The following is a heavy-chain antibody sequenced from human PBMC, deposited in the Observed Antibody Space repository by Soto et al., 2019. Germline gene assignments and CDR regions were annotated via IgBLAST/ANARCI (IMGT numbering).Heavy chain of an antibody. D-gene: IGHD3-3*01. CDR2: INHSGST. J-gene: IGHJ6*02. CDR3: ARALGFWSGYYSSYYYYYGMDV. V-gene: IGHV4-34*01. Sequence: SETLSLTCAVYGGSFSGYYWSWIRQPPGKGLEWIGEINHSGSTNYNPSLKSRVTISVDTSKNQFSLKLSSVTAADTAVYYCARALGFWSGYYSSYYYYYGMDVWGQGTTVTVSS. CDR1: GGSFSGYY.